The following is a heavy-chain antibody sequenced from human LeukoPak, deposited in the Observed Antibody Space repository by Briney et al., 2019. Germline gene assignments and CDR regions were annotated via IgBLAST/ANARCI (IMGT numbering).Heavy chain of an antibody. Sequence: KSSETLSLTCTVSGYSISTGYYWDWIRQPPGKGLEWIGTFYHGGSTYYNPSLKSRVTISVDTSKNQFSLKLSSVTAADTAVYYCAREYYGSGSWGSDAFDIWGQGTMVTVSS. D-gene: IGHD3-10*01. V-gene: IGHV4-38-2*02. CDR1: GYSISTGYY. CDR3: AREYYGSGSWGSDAFDI. J-gene: IGHJ3*02. CDR2: FYHGGST.